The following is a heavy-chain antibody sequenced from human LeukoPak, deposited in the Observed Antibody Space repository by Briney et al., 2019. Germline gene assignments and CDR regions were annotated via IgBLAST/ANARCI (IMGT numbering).Heavy chain of an antibody. CDR3: ARAMISGTDY. CDR1: GGSISSYY. J-gene: IGHJ4*02. Sequence: PSETLSLTCTVSGGSISSYYWSWIRQPPGKGLEWIGYIYYSGSTNYNPSLKSRVTISVDTSKNQFSLKLSSVTAADTAVYYCARAMISGTDYWGQGTLVTVSS. CDR2: IYYSGST. V-gene: IGHV4-59*08. D-gene: IGHD3-22*01.